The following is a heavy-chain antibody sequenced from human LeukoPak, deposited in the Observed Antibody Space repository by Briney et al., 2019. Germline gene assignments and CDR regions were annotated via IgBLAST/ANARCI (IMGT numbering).Heavy chain of an antibody. CDR3: AKSLNYYYDSSGSSKGGFDI. V-gene: IGHV3-30*02. J-gene: IGHJ3*02. Sequence: PGGSLRLSCAASGFTFSSYGMHWVRQAPGKGLEWVAFIRYDGNNKYYADSVKGRFTISRDNSKNTLYLQMNSLRAEDTAVYYCAKSLNYYYDSSGSSKGGFDIWGPGTMVTVSS. CDR1: GFTFSSYG. D-gene: IGHD3-22*01. CDR2: IRYDGNNK.